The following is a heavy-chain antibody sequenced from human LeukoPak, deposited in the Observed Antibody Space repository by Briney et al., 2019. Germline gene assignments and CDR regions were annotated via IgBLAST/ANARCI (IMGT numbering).Heavy chain of an antibody. CDR2: ISYDGSNK. V-gene: IGHV3-30*18. CDR3: AKDGIAVAGMDY. CDR1: GFTFSSYG. D-gene: IGHD6-19*01. Sequence: GGSLRLSCAASGFTFSSYGMHWVRQAPGKGLEWVAVISYDGSNKYYADSMKGRFTISRDNSKNTLYLQMNSLRAEDTAVYYCAKDGIAVAGMDYWGQGTLVTVSS. J-gene: IGHJ4*02.